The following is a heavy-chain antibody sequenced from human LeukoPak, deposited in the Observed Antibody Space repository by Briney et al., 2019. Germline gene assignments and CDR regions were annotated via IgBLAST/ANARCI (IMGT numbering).Heavy chain of an antibody. CDR2: IYYSGST. CDR3: ARGPPPDFDY. V-gene: IGHV4-39*07. J-gene: IGHJ4*02. CDR1: GGSISSSSYY. Sequence: PSETLSLTCTVSGGSISSSSYYWGWIRQPPGKGLEWIGSIYYSGSTNYNPSLKSRVTISVDTSKNQFSLKLSSVTAADTAVYYCARGPPPDFDYWGRGTLVTVSS.